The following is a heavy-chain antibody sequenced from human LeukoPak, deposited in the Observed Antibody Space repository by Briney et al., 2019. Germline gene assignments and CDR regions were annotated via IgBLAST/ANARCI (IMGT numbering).Heavy chain of an antibody. D-gene: IGHD4-17*01. CDR1: GFTFSSYS. J-gene: IGHJ4*02. CDR2: ISSSSSSTI. CDR3: GRAYGDYDY. V-gene: IGHV3-48*04. Sequence: GGSLRLSCAASGFTFSSYSMNWVRQAPGKGLEWVSYISSSSSSTIYYADSVKGRFTISRDNAKNSLYLQMNSLRAEDTAVYYCGRAYGDYDYWGQGTLVTVSS.